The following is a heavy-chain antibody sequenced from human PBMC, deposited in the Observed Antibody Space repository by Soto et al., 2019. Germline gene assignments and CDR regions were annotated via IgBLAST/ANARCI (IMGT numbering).Heavy chain of an antibody. CDR1: GFSLSTSGVG. V-gene: IGHV2-5*01. CDR3: AHRRGVVVAAVSFDP. D-gene: IGHD2-15*01. J-gene: IGHJ5*02. CDR2: IYWNDDK. Sequence: SGPTLVNPIQTLTLTCTFSGFSLSTSGVGVGWIRQPPGKALEWLALIYWNDDKRYSPSLKSRLTITKDTSKNQVVLTMTNMDPVDTAAYYCAHRRGVVVAAVSFDPWGQGTLVTVS.